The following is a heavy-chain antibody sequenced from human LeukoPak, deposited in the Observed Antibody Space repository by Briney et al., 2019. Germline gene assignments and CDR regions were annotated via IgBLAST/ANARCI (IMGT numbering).Heavy chain of an antibody. V-gene: IGHV1-18*04. D-gene: IGHD3-9*01. J-gene: IGHJ5*02. Sequence: ASVKVSCKAFGYTFTSYGISWVRQAPGQGLEWMGWISAYNGNTNYAQKLQGRVTMTTDTSTSTAYMELRSLRSDDTAVYYCARGPYYDILTGYYNWFDPWGQGTLVTVSS. CDR2: ISAYNGNT. CDR3: ARGPYYDILTGYYNWFDP. CDR1: GYTFTSYG.